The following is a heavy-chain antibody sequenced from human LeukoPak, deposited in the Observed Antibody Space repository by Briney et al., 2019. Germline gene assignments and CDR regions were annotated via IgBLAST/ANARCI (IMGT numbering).Heavy chain of an antibody. J-gene: IGHJ4*02. V-gene: IGHV3-66*01. Sequence: GGSLRLSCAASGFTVSSNYMSWVRQAPGKGLEWVSVIYSGGSTYYADSVKGRFTISRDNSKNTLYLQMDSLRAEDTAVYYCAKDRSDTTMVYNFDYWGQGTLVTVSS. CDR1: GFTVSSNY. D-gene: IGHD4/OR15-4a*01. CDR3: AKDRSDTTMVYNFDY. CDR2: IYSGGST.